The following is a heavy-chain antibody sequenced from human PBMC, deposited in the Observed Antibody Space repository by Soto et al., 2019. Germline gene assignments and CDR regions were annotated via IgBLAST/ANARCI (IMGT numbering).Heavy chain of an antibody. CDR2: SRNKANSYTT. CDR3: VGNIPYYGMDV. D-gene: IGHD1-1*01. Sequence: EVQLVESGGDLVQPGGSLRLSCAASGFILSDRYMDWVRQAPGKGLEWVGRSRNKANSYTTEYAASVKGRFIISRDDSENSLYLRMNSLKTEDTAVYYCVGNIPYYGMDVWGQGTTVTVSS. J-gene: IGHJ6*02. CDR1: GFILSDRY. V-gene: IGHV3-72*01.